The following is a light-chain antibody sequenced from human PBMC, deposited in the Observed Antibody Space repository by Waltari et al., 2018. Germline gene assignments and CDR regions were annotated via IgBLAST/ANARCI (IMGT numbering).Light chain of an antibody. Sequence: QSALTQPASVSGSPAQSITISCLGGSNDVGSSRLVSWYPHHPDKAPKLLMYAALKRPSGVSDPFSGSRSGNTASLPISGLQAEDEADYFCSSYAGDRTWVFGGGTKLSVL. CDR2: AAL. J-gene: IGLJ3*02. CDR3: SSYAGDRTWV. CDR1: SNDVGSSRL. V-gene: IGLV2-23*01.